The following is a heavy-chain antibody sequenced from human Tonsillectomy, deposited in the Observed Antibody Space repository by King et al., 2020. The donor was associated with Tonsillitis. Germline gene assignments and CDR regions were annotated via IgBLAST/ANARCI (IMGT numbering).Heavy chain of an antibody. CDR1: GGSISSSSYY. V-gene: IGHV4-39*01. CDR2: IYYSGST. Sequence: QLQESGPGLVKPSETLSLTCTVSGGSISSSSYYWGWIRQPPGKGLGWIGSIYYSGSTYYNPSLKSRVTISVDTSKNQFSLKLSSVTAADTAVYYCARHSIAAAGQNWFDPWGQGTLVPVSS. J-gene: IGHJ5*02. D-gene: IGHD6-13*01. CDR3: ARHSIAAAGQNWFDP.